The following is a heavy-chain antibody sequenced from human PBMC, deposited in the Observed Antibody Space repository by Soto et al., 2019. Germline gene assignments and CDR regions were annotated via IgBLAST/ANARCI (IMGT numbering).Heavy chain of an antibody. V-gene: IGHV3-9*01. CDR1: GFTFDDYA. CDR2: ISWNSGSI. D-gene: IGHD2-2*01. Sequence: EVQLVESGGGLVQPGRSLRLSCAASGFTFDDYAMHWVRQAPGKGLEWVSGISWNSGSIGYADSVKGRFTISRDNAKNSLYLQMNSLRAEDTALYYCAKGMRGDIVLVPAAKAGYGMDVWGQGTTVTVSS. CDR3: AKGMRGDIVLVPAAKAGYGMDV. J-gene: IGHJ6*02.